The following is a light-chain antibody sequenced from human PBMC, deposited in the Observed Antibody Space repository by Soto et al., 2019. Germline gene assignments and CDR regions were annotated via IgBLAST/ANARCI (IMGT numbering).Light chain of an antibody. CDR1: SSDVGGNNY. CDR2: DVS. V-gene: IGLV2-14*03. CDR3: RSYTARSTYV. J-gene: IGLJ1*01. Sequence: QSALTQPASVSGSPGQSITISCTGTSSDVGGNNYVSWYQQHPGKAPKVMIYDVSNRPSGVSNRFSGSKSDNTASLTISGLQAEDEADYYCRSYTARSTYVFGTGTKLTVL.